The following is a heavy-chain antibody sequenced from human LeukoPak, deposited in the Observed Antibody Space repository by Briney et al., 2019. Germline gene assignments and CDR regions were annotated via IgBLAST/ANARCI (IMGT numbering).Heavy chain of an antibody. CDR2: IYYSGST. CDR3: ARGEYSSGWFPPDY. J-gene: IGHJ4*02. CDR1: GGSISSSSYY. D-gene: IGHD6-19*01. V-gene: IGHV4-39*01. Sequence: SGPGLVKPSETLSLTCTVSGGSISSSSYYWGWIRQPPGKGLEWIGSIYYSGSTCYNPSLKSRVTISVDTSKNQFSLKLSSVTAADTAVYYCARGEYSSGWFPPDYWGQGTLVTVSS.